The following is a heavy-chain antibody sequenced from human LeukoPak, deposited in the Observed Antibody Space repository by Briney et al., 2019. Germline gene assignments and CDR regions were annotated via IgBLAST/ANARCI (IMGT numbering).Heavy chain of an antibody. D-gene: IGHD1-26*01. V-gene: IGHV1-18*01. CDR2: ISAYDGNT. CDR3: ARDTEWELNPDYFDY. J-gene: IGHJ4*02. Sequence: ASVKVSCKASGYTFRNYGISWVRQAPGQGLEWMEWISAYDGNTKYAQKLQGRVTMTTDTSTNTDYMELRSLRPDDTAVYYCARDTEWELNPDYFDYWGQGTLVTVSS. CDR1: GYTFRNYG.